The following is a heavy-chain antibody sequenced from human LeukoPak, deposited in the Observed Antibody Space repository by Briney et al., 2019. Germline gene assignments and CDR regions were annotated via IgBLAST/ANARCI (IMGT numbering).Heavy chain of an antibody. J-gene: IGHJ4*02. Sequence: PSETLSLTCTVSGGSISSSSYYWGWSRQPPGKGLEWIGSIYYSGSTYYNPSLKSRVTISVDTSKNQFSLKLSSVTAADTAVYYCARAGDGYNPYYFDYWGQGTLVTVSS. CDR2: IYYSGST. CDR3: ARAGDGYNPYYFDY. V-gene: IGHV4-39*01. CDR1: GGSISSSSYY. D-gene: IGHD5-24*01.